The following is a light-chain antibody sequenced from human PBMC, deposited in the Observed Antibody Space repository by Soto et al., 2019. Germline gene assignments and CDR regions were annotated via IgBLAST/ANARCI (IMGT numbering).Light chain of an antibody. CDR2: GAS. J-gene: IGKJ4*01. V-gene: IGKV3-20*01. CDR3: QQYGASPLT. Sequence: EIVLTQSPGTLSLSAGDGVSLSCRASQTVPNNYLAWYQQKPDQAPRLLIFGASNRATGIPDRFGGSGSGTDFTLSISRLEPEDFAVYYCQQYGASPLTFGGGAMLEVK. CDR1: QTVPNNY.